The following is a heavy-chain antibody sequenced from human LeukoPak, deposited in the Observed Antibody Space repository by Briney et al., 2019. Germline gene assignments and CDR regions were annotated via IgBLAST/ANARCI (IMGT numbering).Heavy chain of an antibody. D-gene: IGHD2-2*01. CDR3: ARVGYCSSTSCQGGWFDP. CDR2: IYASGSS. CDR1: GDSIISYY. J-gene: IGHJ5*02. Sequence: SETLSLTCTVSGDSIISYYWNWIRQPPGKGLEWIGYIYASGSSNYNPSLKSRVTISVDRSKNQFSLKLSSVTAADTAVYYCARVGYCSSTSCQGGWFDPWGQGTLVTVSS. V-gene: IGHV4-59*12.